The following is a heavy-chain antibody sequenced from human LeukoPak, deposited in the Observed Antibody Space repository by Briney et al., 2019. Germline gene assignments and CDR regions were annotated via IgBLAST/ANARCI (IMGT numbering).Heavy chain of an antibody. V-gene: IGHV3-73*01. Sequence: GGSLRLSCTASGFAFSGSAIHWVRQPSGKGLEWVGRIRSKANDYATTYAASVKGRFTISRDDSKNTAYLQMNSLKTEDTAVYYCTRHPYDILTAFDYWGQGTPVT. CDR2: IRSKANDYAT. J-gene: IGHJ4*02. CDR1: GFAFSGSA. CDR3: TRHPYDILTAFDY. D-gene: IGHD3-9*01.